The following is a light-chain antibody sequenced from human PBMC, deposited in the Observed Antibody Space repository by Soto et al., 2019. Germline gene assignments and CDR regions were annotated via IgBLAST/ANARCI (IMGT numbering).Light chain of an antibody. CDR3: QSYDSSIVV. CDR2: EDN. V-gene: IGLV6-57*04. CDR1: SGSIASNY. Sequence: NFMLTQPHSVSGSPGQTVTISCTRSSGSIASNYVQWYQQRPGSAPTTVIYEDNQRPSGVPDRLSGSIDSSSNSAPLTICVLKTEDEADYYCQSYDSSIVVFGGGTKLTVL. J-gene: IGLJ2*01.